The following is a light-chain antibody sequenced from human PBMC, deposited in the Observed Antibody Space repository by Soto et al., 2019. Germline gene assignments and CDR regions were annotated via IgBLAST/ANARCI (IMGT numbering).Light chain of an antibody. CDR3: HQYYAIPLT. V-gene: IGKV4-1*01. Sequence: DIVMTQSPDSLAVSLGERATINCKSSQSILYSSKNKNYLAWYQQKPGQPPKLLIYWASTRESGVPDRFSGSESGTDFTLTISSLQAEDVAVYYCHQYYAIPLTFGGGTKVEIK. CDR2: WAS. CDR1: QSILYSSKNKNY. J-gene: IGKJ4*01.